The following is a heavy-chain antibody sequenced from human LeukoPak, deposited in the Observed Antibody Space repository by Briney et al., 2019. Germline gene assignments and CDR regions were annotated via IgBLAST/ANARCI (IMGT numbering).Heavy chain of an antibody. CDR1: GYTFTSYG. Sequence: GASVKVSCKASGYTFTSYGISWVRQAPGQGLEWMGWISAYNGNTNYAQKLQGRVTMTTDTSTSTAYMELRSLRSDDTAVYYCARLSSVGAIWGDFDYWGQGTLVTVSS. D-gene: IGHD3-16*01. V-gene: IGHV1-18*01. J-gene: IGHJ4*02. CDR2: ISAYNGNT. CDR3: ARLSSVGAIWGDFDY.